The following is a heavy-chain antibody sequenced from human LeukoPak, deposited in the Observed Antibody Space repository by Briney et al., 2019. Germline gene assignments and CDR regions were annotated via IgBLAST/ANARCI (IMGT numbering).Heavy chain of an antibody. Sequence: GGSLRLSCAASGFTFSSYWMSWVRQAPGKGLEWVANIKQDGSEKYYVDSVKGRFTISRDNAKNSLYLQMNSLRAEDTAVYYCARGGRGYDDNFDYWGQGTLVTVAS. CDR1: GFTFSSYW. CDR2: IKQDGSEK. D-gene: IGHD5-12*01. V-gene: IGHV3-7*01. CDR3: ARGGRGYDDNFDY. J-gene: IGHJ4*02.